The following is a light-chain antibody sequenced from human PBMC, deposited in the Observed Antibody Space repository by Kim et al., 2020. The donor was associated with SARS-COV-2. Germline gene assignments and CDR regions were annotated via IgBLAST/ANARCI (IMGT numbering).Light chain of an antibody. V-gene: IGLV1-44*01. CDR3: AAWAGGLIGGV. CDR2: SKN. J-gene: IGLJ3*02. Sequence: GQRVTLSCCGGGTNIEINPVPWYKHLPGTAPKILIYSKNQRPSGVPDRFSGSKSGTSASLAISGLQSEDEADYYCAAWAGGLIGGVCGGGTQLTVL. CDR1: GTNIEINP.